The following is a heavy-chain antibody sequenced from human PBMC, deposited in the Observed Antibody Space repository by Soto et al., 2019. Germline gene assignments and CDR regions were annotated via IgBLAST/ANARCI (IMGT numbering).Heavy chain of an antibody. CDR2: ISYDGSNK. CDR1: GFTFSSYA. Sequence: GGSLRLSCAASGFTFSSYAMHWVRQAPGKGLEWVAVISYDGSNKYYADSVKGRFTISRDNSKNTLYLQMNSLRAEDTAVYYCARGGAAVKAYYYYGMDVWGQGTTVTV. J-gene: IGHJ6*02. CDR3: ARGGAAVKAYYYYGMDV. D-gene: IGHD6-13*01. V-gene: IGHV3-30-3*01.